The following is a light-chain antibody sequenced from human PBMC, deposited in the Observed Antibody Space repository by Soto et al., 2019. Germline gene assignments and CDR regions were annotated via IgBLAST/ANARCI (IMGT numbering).Light chain of an antibody. J-gene: IGLJ3*02. V-gene: IGLV2-8*01. CDR1: SSDVGGYND. Sequence: QSALTQPPSASGSPGQSVTISCTGTSSDVGGYNDVSWYQQHPGKAPKLMIYEVSKRPSGVPDRFSGSKSGNTASLTVSGLQAEDEADYYCSSYAGSNHNWVFGGGTKLTVL. CDR3: SSYAGSNHNWV. CDR2: EVS.